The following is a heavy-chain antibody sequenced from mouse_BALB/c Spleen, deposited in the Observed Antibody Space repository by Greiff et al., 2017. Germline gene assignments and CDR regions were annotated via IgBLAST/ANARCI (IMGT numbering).Heavy chain of an antibody. Sequence: VQLQQSGTVLARPGASVKMSCKASGYTFTSYWMHWVKQRPGQGLEWIGAIYPGNSDTSYNQKFKGKAKLTAVTSTSTAYMELSSLTNEDSAVYYCTRWDGYYSAWFAYWGQGTLVTVSA. V-gene: IGHV1-5*01. CDR1: GYTFTSYW. CDR3: TRWDGYYSAWFAY. J-gene: IGHJ3*01. D-gene: IGHD2-3*01. CDR2: IYPGNSDT.